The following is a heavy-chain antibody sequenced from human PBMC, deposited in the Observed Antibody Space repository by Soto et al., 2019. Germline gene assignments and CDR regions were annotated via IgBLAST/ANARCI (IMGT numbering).Heavy chain of an antibody. CDR2: VSIGGST. Sequence: QPGGSLRLSCAASGFTFSSYAMGWVRQGPGKGLEWVAVVSIGGSTHYADSVRGRFTISRDNSKNTLSLQMNSLTAEDTAVYFCAKRRGAGGHFDYWGQGAQVTVSS. CDR3: AKRRGAGGHFDY. J-gene: IGHJ4*02. D-gene: IGHD2-15*01. V-gene: IGHV3-23*01. CDR1: GFTFSSYA.